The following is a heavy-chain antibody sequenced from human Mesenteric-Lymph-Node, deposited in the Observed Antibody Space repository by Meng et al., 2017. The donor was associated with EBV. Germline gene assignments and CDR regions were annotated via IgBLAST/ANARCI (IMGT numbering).Heavy chain of an antibody. D-gene: IGHD3-10*01. CDR3: ARSSYGSGSYSPFDF. CDR2: INHSGGT. J-gene: IGHJ4*02. Sequence: QLHQWGAGLLKPSETLSLTCTVYGGSFTDHYGTWIRQPPGKGLEWIAEINHSGGTNYNLSLKNRVTISIDLSKNHFSLKVSSVTAADTAVYYCARSSYGSGSYSPFDFWGEGNLVTVSS. CDR1: GGSFTDHY. V-gene: IGHV4-34*01.